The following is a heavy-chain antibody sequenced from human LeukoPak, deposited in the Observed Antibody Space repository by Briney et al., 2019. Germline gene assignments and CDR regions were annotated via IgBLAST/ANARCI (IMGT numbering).Heavy chain of an antibody. D-gene: IGHD3-22*01. Sequence: TSETLSLTCTVSGGSINSYYWSWIRQPPGKGLEWIGYIYYTGRTNYNPSLKSRVTILVDTSKNQFSLKLNSVTSADTAVYYCARVRYYDSSGMDVWGQGTTVTVSS. V-gene: IGHV4-59*01. CDR1: GGSINSYY. CDR3: ARVRYYDSSGMDV. CDR2: IYYTGRT. J-gene: IGHJ6*02.